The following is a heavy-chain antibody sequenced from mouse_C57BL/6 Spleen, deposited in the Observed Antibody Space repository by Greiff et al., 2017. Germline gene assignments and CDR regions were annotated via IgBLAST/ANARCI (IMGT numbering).Heavy chain of an antibody. J-gene: IGHJ1*03. CDR3: ARRRDYGSSSGYFDV. CDR2: IYPGSGNT. Sequence: QLQQSGPELVKPGASVKISCKASGYSFTSYYIHWVKQRPGQGLEWIGWIYPGSGNTKYNEKFKGKATLTADTSSSTAYMQLSSLTSEDSAVYYCARRRDYGSSSGYFDVWGTGTTVTVSS. V-gene: IGHV1-66*01. CDR1: GYSFTSYY. D-gene: IGHD1-1*01.